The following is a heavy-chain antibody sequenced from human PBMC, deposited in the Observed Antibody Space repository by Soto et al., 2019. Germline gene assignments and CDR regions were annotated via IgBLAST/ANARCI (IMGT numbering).Heavy chain of an antibody. J-gene: IGHJ4*02. CDR1: GVTFRNYW. D-gene: IGHD3-16*01. CDR2: IKEDGSEK. Sequence: EVQLVESGGGLVQPGGSLRLSCAASGVTFRNYWMSWVRQVPGKGLEWVANIKEDGSEKYYVDSVKGRFTISRDNAENSLSLQMNSLRGEDTAVYYCARWGNWGRGTLVTVSS. CDR3: ARWGN. V-gene: IGHV3-7*01.